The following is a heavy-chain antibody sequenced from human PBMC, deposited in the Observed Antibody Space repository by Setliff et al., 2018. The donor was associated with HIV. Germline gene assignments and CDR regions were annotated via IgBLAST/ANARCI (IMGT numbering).Heavy chain of an antibody. CDR3: AREPSPSQWQPIYFDV. Sequence: SETLSLTCNVSGASTNAYFLSWVRHPAGKGLEWIGHIYTSGITNHNPSLKSRVTMSLDTSKEQFSLRLRSVTAADTAIYYCAREPSPSQWQPIYFDVWGRGSLVTVSS. D-gene: IGHD6-19*01. J-gene: IGHJ4*02. CDR1: GASTNAYF. V-gene: IGHV4-4*07. CDR2: IYTSGIT.